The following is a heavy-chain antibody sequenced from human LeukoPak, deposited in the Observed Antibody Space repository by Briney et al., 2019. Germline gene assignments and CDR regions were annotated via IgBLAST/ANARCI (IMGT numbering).Heavy chain of an antibody. J-gene: IGHJ6*03. Sequence: GGSLRLSCAASGFTFSSYSMHWVRQAPGKGLEWVAFIRYDGSNKYYADSVKGRFTISRDNSKNTLYLQMNSLRAEDTAVYYCAKESSSGWYVYYYMDVWGKGTTVTISS. V-gene: IGHV3-30*02. CDR1: GFTFSSYS. CDR3: AKESSSGWYVYYYMDV. CDR2: IRYDGSNK. D-gene: IGHD6-19*01.